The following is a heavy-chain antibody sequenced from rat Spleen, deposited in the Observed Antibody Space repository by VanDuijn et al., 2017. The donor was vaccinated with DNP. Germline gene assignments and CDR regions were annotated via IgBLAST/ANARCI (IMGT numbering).Heavy chain of an antibody. Sequence: EIQLQESGPGLVKPSQSLSLTCSVTGYTITSSYDWNWIRRFPGNKVEWMGYITYSGNTNYNPSLKSRISITRDTSKNQFFLQLNSITTEDTATYYCASPSFDYWGQGVMVTVSS. CDR3: ASPSFDY. V-gene: IGHV3-4*01. CDR2: ITYSGNT. J-gene: IGHJ2*01. CDR1: GYTITSSY.